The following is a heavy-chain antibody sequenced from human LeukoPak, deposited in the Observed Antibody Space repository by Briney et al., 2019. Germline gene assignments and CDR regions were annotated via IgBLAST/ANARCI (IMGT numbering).Heavy chain of an antibody. V-gene: IGHV3-74*01. CDR2: ISSDGSST. J-gene: IGHJ3*02. CDR3: ARERMGITGTRVGAFDI. D-gene: IGHD1-7*01. Sequence: GGSLRLSCAASGFTFSSYWMHWVRHAPGKGLVWVSRISSDGSSTSYADSVKGRFTISRDNAKNTLYLQMNSLRAEDKAVYYCARERMGITGTRVGAFDIWREARKVTVSS. CDR1: GFTFSSYW.